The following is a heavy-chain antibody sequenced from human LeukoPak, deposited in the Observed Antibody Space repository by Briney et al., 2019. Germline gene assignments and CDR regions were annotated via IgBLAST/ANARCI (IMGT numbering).Heavy chain of an antibody. CDR3: ARDAYYYDSSGLKV. D-gene: IGHD3-22*01. V-gene: IGHV3-20*04. J-gene: IGHJ4*02. CDR2: INWNGGST. Sequence: GGSLRLSCAASGFTFDDYGMSWVRQAPGKGLEWVSGINWNGGSTGYADSVKGRFTISRDNAKNSLYLQMNSLRAEDTAVYYCARDAYYYDSSGLKVWGQGTLVTVSS. CDR1: GFTFDDYG.